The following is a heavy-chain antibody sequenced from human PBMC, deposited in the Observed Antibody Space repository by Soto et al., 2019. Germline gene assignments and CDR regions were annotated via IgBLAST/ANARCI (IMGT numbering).Heavy chain of an antibody. CDR2: KSYDGSNK. D-gene: IGHD6-13*01. CDR3: ARESENIAAAGTLDY. CDR1: GFTFSSYA. Sequence: PGGSLRLSCAASGFTFSSYAMHWVRQAPGKGLEWVAVKSYDGSNKYYADSVKGRFTIYRDNSKNTLYLQMNSLRDEDTAVYYCARESENIAAAGTLDYWGQGTLVTVSS. V-gene: IGHV3-30-3*01. J-gene: IGHJ4*02.